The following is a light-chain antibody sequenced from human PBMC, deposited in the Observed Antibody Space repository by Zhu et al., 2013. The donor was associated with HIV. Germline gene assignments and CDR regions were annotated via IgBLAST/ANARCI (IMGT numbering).Light chain of an antibody. J-gene: IGKJ2*01. Sequence: EIVLTQSPGILSLSPGERATFPCRASQSVSNSHLAWYQQKPGQAPRLLIFSTSSRATGIPDRFSGSGSGTDFTLTISRLEPEDFAVYYCQQYGTLPPYTFGQGTKLEIK. CDR1: QSVSNSH. V-gene: IGKV3-20*01. CDR3: QQYGTLPPYT. CDR2: STS.